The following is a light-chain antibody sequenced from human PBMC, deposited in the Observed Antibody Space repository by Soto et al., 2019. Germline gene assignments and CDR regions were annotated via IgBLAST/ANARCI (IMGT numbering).Light chain of an antibody. Sequence: EIMLTQSPATLSLSPVERATLSGMASPSVRSNLAWYQQKLGQAPRLLIYGVSTRATGVPTRFSGSVSGTEFTLTISSLQSEDFAVYYCQQYNNWPPTFGQGTKVDI. CDR2: GVS. V-gene: IGKV3-15*01. J-gene: IGKJ1*01. CDR1: PSVRSN. CDR3: QQYNNWPPT.